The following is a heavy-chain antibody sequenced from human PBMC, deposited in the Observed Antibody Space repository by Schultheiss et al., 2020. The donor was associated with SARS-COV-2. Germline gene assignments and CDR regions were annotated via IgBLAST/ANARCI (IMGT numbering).Heavy chain of an antibody. J-gene: IGHJ2*01. V-gene: IGHV3-48*04. Sequence: GGSLRLSCAASGFTFSSYWMSWVRQAPGKGLEWVSYISSSGSTIYYADSVKGRFTISRDNAKNSLYLQMNSLRAEDTAVYYCARISWGSGYPYWYFDLWGRGTLVTVSS. D-gene: IGHD3-22*01. CDR2: ISSSGSTI. CDR1: GFTFSSYW. CDR3: ARISWGSGYPYWYFDL.